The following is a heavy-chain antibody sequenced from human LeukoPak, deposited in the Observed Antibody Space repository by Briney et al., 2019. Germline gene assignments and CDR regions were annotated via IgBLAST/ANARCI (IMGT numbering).Heavy chain of an antibody. CDR2: IYYSGST. D-gene: IGHD3-10*01. J-gene: IGHJ4*02. V-gene: IGHV4-39*01. Sequence: PSETLSLTCTVSGGSISSSSYYWGWIRQPPGKGLEWIGSIYYSGSTYYNPSLKSRVTISVDTSKNQFSLKLSSVTAADTAVYYCASGQVLGGSIWFGESIDYWGQGTLVTVSS. CDR3: ASGQVLGGSIWFGESIDY. CDR1: GGSISSSSYY.